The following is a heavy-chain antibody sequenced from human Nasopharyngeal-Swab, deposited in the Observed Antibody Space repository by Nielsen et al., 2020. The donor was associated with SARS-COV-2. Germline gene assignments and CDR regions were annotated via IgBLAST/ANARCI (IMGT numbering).Heavy chain of an antibody. Sequence: GESLKISCAASGFTFSSYSMNWVRQAPGKGLEWVSYISSSSSTIYYADSVKGRFTISRDNAKNSLYLQMNSLRAEDTAVYYCARDPITMVQGGLNWFDPWGQGTLVTVSS. J-gene: IGHJ5*02. D-gene: IGHD3-10*01. CDR1: GFTFSSYS. CDR3: ARDPITMVQGGLNWFDP. V-gene: IGHV3-48*04. CDR2: ISSSSSTI.